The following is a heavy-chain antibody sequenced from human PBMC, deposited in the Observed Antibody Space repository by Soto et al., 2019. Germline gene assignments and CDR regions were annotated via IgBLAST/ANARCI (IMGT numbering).Heavy chain of an antibody. Sequence: PGGSLRLSCAASGFTFDDYAMHWVRQAPGKGLEWVSGISWNSGSIGYADSVKGRFTISRDNAKNSLYLQMNSLRAEDTALYYCAKIQQQLLQDLPDDAFDIWGQGTMVTVSS. CDR1: GFTFDDYA. D-gene: IGHD6-13*01. V-gene: IGHV3-9*01. CDR2: ISWNSGSI. J-gene: IGHJ3*02. CDR3: AKIQQQLLQDLPDDAFDI.